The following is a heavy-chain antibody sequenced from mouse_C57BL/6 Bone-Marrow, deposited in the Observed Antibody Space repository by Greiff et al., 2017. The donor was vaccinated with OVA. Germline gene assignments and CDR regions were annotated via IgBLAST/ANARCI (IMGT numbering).Heavy chain of an antibody. J-gene: IGHJ2*01. D-gene: IGHD4-1*01. V-gene: IGHV1-50*01. CDR3: ASGLGRRDYFDY. CDR2: IDPSDSYT. Sequence: QVQLQQPGAELVKPGASVKLSCKASGYTFTSYWMQWVKQRPGQGLEWIGEIDPSDSYTNYNQKFKCKATLTVDTSSSTAYMQLSSLTSEDSAVYYCASGLGRRDYFDYWGQGTTLTVSS. CDR1: GYTFTSYW.